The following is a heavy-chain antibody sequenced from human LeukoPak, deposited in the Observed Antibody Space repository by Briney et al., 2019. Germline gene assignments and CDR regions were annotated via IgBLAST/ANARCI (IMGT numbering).Heavy chain of an antibody. Sequence: SETLSLTCTVSGGSISSYYWSWIRQPPGKGLEWIGYIHHSGSTNYSPSLKSRVTISVDTSKNRFSLRLNSLTAADTAVYYCARAGPITMVRGVIRVPFDYWGQGTLVTVSS. CDR2: IHHSGST. J-gene: IGHJ4*02. V-gene: IGHV4-59*08. CDR1: GGSISSYY. D-gene: IGHD3-10*01. CDR3: ARAGPITMVRGVIRVPFDY.